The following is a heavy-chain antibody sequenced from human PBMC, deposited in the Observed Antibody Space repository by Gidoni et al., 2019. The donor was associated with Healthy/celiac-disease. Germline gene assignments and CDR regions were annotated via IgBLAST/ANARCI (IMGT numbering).Heavy chain of an antibody. CDR3: ARIPHRGYYDSKDYYYMDV. CDR2: IDWDDDK. V-gene: IGHV2-70*04. J-gene: IGHJ6*03. Sequence: SGFSLSTSGMRVSWIRQPPGKALEWLARIDWDDDKFYSTSLKTRLTISKDTSKNQVVLTMTNMDPVDTATYYCARIPHRGYYDSKDYYYMDVWGKGTTVTVSS. CDR1: GFSLSTSGMR. D-gene: IGHD3-22*01.